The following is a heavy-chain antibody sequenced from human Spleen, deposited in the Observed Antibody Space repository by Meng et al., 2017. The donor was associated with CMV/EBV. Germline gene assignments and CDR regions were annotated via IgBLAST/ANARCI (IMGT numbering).Heavy chain of an antibody. J-gene: IGHJ4*02. D-gene: IGHD3-3*01. V-gene: IGHV3-48*04. CDR2: ISGSGSTI. CDR3: ASIGEKFYLDY. Sequence: ETLSLTCAASGFTFSSYSMDWVRQAPGKGLEWLSYISGSGSTIYYADSVRGRFTISRDNAKNSLYLQLNSLRADDTAMYYCASIGEKFYLDYWGQGTLVTVSS. CDR1: GFTFSSYS.